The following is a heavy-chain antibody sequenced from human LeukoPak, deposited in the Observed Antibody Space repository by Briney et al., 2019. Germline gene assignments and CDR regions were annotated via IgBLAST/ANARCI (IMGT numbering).Heavy chain of an antibody. V-gene: IGHV4-59*01. J-gene: IGHJ4*02. D-gene: IGHD3-16*01. CDR3: ARETPITFGGVGT. Sequence: SETLSLTCTVSGGSINSYYWSWIRQPPGRGLEWIGSIHYSGSTSYNPSLRSRVTISVDKSKNQFFLKLSSVTATDTAVYYCARETPITFGGVGTWGQGTLVTVSS. CDR2: IHYSGST. CDR1: GGSINSYY.